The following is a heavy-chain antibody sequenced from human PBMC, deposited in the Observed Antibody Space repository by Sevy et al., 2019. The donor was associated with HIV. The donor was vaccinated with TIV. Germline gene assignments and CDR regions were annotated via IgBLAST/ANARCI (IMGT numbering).Heavy chain of an antibody. J-gene: IGHJ6*02. CDR1: GFTFSSYG. CDR3: ARGAEDYYYYGMDV. CDR2: ISYDGSNK. Sequence: GGSLRLSCAASGFTFSSYGMHWVRQAPGKGLEWVAVISYDGSNKYYADSVKSRFTISRDNSKNTLYLRMNSLRAEDTAVYYCARGAEDYYYYGMDVWGQGTTVTVSS. V-gene: IGHV3-30*03.